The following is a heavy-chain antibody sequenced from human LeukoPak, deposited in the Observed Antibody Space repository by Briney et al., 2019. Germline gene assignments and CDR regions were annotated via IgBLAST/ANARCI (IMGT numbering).Heavy chain of an antibody. J-gene: IGHJ6*03. Sequence: SETLSLTCTVSGDSISDDYYTWLRQPAGKGLEWIGRIHSGGTTNYNPSLMSRVTLSIDKSKKHISLRLTSVTAADTALYYCARDNGSGYTRGYEHYYYYLDVWGKGTTVTVSS. D-gene: IGHD2-2*01. CDR2: IHSGGTT. CDR3: ARDNGSGYTRGYEHYYYYLDV. V-gene: IGHV4-4*07. CDR1: GDSISDDY.